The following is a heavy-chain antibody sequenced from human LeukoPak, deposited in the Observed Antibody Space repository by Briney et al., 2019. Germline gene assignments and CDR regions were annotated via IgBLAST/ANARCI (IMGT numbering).Heavy chain of an antibody. D-gene: IGHD4-11*01. Sequence: GGSLRLSCAASGFTVSSNYMSWVRQAPGKGLEWVSVIYSGGSTYYADSVKGRFTISRDNSKNTLYHQMNSLRAEDTAVYYCARSDDYPSIFDYWGQGTLVTVSS. CDR1: GFTVSSNY. J-gene: IGHJ4*02. V-gene: IGHV3-53*01. CDR3: ARSDDYPSIFDY. CDR2: IYSGGST.